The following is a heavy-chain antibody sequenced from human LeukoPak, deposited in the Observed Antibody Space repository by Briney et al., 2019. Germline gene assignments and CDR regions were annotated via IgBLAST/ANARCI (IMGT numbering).Heavy chain of an antibody. J-gene: IGHJ4*02. CDR2: IYYSGST. V-gene: IGHV4-39*07. CDR1: GGSISSSSYY. D-gene: IGHD3-22*01. Sequence: PSETLSLTCTVSGGSISSSSYYWGWIRQPPGKGLEWIGSIYYSGSTYYNPSLKSRVTISVDKSKNQFSLKLSSVTAADTAVYYCAGDPYYYDSSGYYGYWGQGTLVTVSS. CDR3: AGDPYYYDSSGYYGY.